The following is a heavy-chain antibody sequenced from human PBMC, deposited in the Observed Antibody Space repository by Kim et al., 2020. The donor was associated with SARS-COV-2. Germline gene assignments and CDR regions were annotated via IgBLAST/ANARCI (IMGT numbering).Heavy chain of an antibody. Sequence: GGSLRLSCAASGFTFGDYAMHWVRQAPGKGLEWVSGITWNSGSIAYADSLKGRFTISRDNAKNSLYLLMNSLRAEDTALYYCAKEGYGAGYFDYWRQGTLVTVSS. CDR3: AKEGYGAGYFDY. V-gene: IGHV3-9*01. J-gene: IGHJ4*02. D-gene: IGHD3-10*01. CDR1: GFTFGDYA. CDR2: ITWNSGSI.